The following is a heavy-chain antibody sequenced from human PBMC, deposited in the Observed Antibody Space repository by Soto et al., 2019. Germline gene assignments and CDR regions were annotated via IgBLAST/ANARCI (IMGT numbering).Heavy chain of an antibody. J-gene: IGHJ6*02. D-gene: IGHD3-10*01. CDR3: ARGLRSTRYYYYYGMDV. CDR2: ISSSSSYT. V-gene: IGHV3-11*05. Sequence: QVPLVESGGGLVKPGGSLRLSCAASGFTFSDYYMSWIRQAPGKGLEWVSYISSSSSYTNYADSVKGRFTISRDNAKNSLYLQMNSLRAEDTAVYYWARGLRSTRYYYYYGMDVWGQGTTVTVSS. CDR1: GFTFSDYY.